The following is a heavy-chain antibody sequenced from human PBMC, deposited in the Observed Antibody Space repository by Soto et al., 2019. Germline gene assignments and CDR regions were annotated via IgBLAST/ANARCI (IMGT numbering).Heavy chain of an antibody. CDR1: GFPFSTYT. Sequence: VGSLRLSCPSSGFPFSTYTMIWVRQPTGKGLDWVSAVLKTGSSEFYSASVKRRFTISRDNSKNTLYLQMKNLRAEETALYYCAKDFTADGYWHLDYWGQGPLVAVSS. D-gene: IGHD4-17*01. V-gene: IGHV3-23*01. CDR3: AKDFTADGYWHLDY. J-gene: IGHJ4*02. CDR2: VLKTGSSE.